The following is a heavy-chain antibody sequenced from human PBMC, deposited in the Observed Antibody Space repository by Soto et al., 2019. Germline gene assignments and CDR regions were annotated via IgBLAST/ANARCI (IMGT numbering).Heavy chain of an antibody. D-gene: IGHD2-21*02. CDR2: IYYSGST. Sequence: SETLSLTCTVSGGSISSYYWSWIRQPPGKGLEWIGYIYYSGSTNYNPSLKSRVTISVDTSKNQFSLKLSSVTAADTAVYYCARNTVVTPPHFDYWGQGTLVTVSS. J-gene: IGHJ4*02. CDR1: GGSISSYY. CDR3: ARNTVVTPPHFDY. V-gene: IGHV4-59*01.